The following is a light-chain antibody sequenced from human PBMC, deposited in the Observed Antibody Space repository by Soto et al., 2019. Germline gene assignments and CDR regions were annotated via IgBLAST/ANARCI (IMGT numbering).Light chain of an antibody. CDR3: AAWDDCRSGRGV. Sequence: QSVLTQPPSASGTPGQWGTLSCSGSSSDIGNNYVYWYQMVPGTAPKLVIYRTNQRPSGVPDRFSGSRSGTSASRAISGLRSEYECEQYGAAWDDCRSGRGVFGGRTQLTVL. V-gene: IGLV1-47*01. J-gene: IGLJ3*02. CDR2: RTN. CDR1: SSDIGNNY.